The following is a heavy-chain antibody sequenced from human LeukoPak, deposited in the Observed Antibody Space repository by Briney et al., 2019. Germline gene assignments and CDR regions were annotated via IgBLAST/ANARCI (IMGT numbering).Heavy chain of an antibody. J-gene: IGHJ4*02. CDR2: ISGRGGST. Sequence: RGSLRLSCAASGFTFSSYAMSWVPQSPGEGLEWVSAISGRGGSTSYADSVQARFPISRDNSKNTQYMQMNSPRAEDTAVYYCAKKIKDPVFGVVSQGRFDYWGQGTLVTVSS. V-gene: IGHV3-23*01. D-gene: IGHD3-3*01. CDR1: GFTFSSYA. CDR3: AKKIKDPVFGVVSQGRFDY.